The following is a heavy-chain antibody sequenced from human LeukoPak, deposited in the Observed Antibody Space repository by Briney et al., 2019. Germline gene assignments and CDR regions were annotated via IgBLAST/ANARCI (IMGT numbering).Heavy chain of an antibody. CDR2: ISSRGTTI. CDR3: ARALNSGWYYFDY. V-gene: IGHV3-48*03. CDR1: GFTFSSYE. D-gene: IGHD6-19*01. Sequence: HPGGSLRLSCAASGFTFSSYEMNWVRQAPGKGLEWVSYISSRGTTIYYADSVKGRFTISRDNAKNSLYLQMNSLRAEDAAVYYCARALNSGWYYFDYWGQGTLVTVSS. J-gene: IGHJ4*02.